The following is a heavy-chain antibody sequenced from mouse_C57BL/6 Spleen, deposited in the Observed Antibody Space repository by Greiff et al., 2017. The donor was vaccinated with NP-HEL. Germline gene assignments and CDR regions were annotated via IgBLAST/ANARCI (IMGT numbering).Heavy chain of an antibody. D-gene: IGHD2-4*01. Sequence: QVQLQQSGAELVRPGTSVKMSCKASGYTFTNYWIGWAKQRPGHGLEWIGDIYPGGGYTNYNEKFKGKATLTADKSSSTAYMQFSSLTSEDSAIYYCARGGDYDAGGFAYWGQGTLVTVSA. J-gene: IGHJ3*01. V-gene: IGHV1-63*01. CDR2: IYPGGGYT. CDR3: ARGGDYDAGGFAY. CDR1: GYTFTNYW.